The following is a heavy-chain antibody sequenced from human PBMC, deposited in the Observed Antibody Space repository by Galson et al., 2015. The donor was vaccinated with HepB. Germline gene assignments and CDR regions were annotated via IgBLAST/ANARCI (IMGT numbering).Heavy chain of an antibody. J-gene: IGHJ4*02. CDR2: IDPDSGGT. CDR3: ARDPGGAADYIVDY. D-gene: IGHD3-16*01. V-gene: IGHV1-2*02. CDR1: GSTFTGYY. Sequence: SVKVSCKASGSTFTGYYVHWVRQAPGQGLVWMGWIDPDSGGTKYAQRFQDRVTMTRDTSINTAYMDLSSLRSDDTAVYYCARDPGGAADYIVDYWGQGTVVTVSS.